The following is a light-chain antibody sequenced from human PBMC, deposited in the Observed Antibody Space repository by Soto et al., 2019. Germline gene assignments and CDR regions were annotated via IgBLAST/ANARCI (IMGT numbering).Light chain of an antibody. V-gene: IGKV3-11*01. Sequence: EIVLTQSPATLSLSPGERATLSCRASQSIRSSLAWYQQKPGQASRLLIYDASNRATGIPARFSGSGSGTDFTLTISSLEPEDFAVYYCQQRSTWPRYTFCQGTELEIK. CDR2: DAS. CDR1: QSIRSS. CDR3: QQRSTWPRYT. J-gene: IGKJ2*01.